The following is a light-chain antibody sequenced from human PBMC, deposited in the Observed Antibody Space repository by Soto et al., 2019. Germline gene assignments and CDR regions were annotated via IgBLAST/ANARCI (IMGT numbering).Light chain of an antibody. CDR1: QSVSNY. CDR3: QQRST. J-gene: IGKJ5*01. CDR2: DAS. Sequence: NVWTQSPAPLSLSPGARATLSCRASQSVSNYVAWYQQKPGQAPRLLIYDASNRATGIPARFSGSGSGTDFTLTISSLEPEDFAVYYCQQRSTFGQGTRLEIK. V-gene: IGKV3-11*01.